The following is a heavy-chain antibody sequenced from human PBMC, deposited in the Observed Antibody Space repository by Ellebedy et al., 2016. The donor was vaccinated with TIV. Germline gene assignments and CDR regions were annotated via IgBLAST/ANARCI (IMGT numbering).Heavy chain of an antibody. D-gene: IGHD2/OR15-2a*01. Sequence: GESLKISCAASGFTVSNNYISRVRQAPGKGLEWVSVIYSGCSTYYADSVKGRFTISRDNSKNTVSLQMNSLRPEDTAVYYCARGVLSGYWGQGTLVTVSS. V-gene: IGHV3-53*01. CDR3: ARGVLSGY. CDR1: GFTVSNNY. CDR2: IYSGCST. J-gene: IGHJ4*02.